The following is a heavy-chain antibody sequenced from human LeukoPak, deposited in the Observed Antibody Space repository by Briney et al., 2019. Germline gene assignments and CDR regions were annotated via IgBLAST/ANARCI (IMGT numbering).Heavy chain of an antibody. CDR1: GFRFSGYS. CDR3: ARVNVEMATIGWLDP. Sequence: GGSLRLSCAASGFRFSGYSMNWVRQAPGKGLEWVSYTSSSASIIYYADSVRGRFTISRDNAKNSLYLRMNSLRDDDTAVYYCARVNVEMATIGWLDPWGQGTLVTVSS. V-gene: IGHV3-48*02. D-gene: IGHD5-24*01. CDR2: TSSSASII. J-gene: IGHJ5*02.